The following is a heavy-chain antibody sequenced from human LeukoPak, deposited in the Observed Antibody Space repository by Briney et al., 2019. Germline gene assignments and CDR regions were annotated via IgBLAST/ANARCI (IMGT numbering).Heavy chain of an antibody. CDR2: IYYSGST. CDR3: ASEGVVVAARDY. CDR1: GGSISSGDYY. J-gene: IGHJ4*02. V-gene: IGHV4-30-4*01. Sequence: SETLSLTCTVSGGSISSGDYYWSWIRQPPGKGLEWIGYIYYSGSTYYNPSLKSRVTISVDTSKNQFSLKLSSVTAADTAVYYCASEGVVVAARDYWGQGTLVTVSS. D-gene: IGHD2-15*01.